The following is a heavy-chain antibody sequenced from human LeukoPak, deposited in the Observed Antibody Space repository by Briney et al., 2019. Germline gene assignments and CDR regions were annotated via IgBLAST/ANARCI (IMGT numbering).Heavy chain of an antibody. V-gene: IGHV3-7*01. Sequence: GGSLRLSCAASGFTFSSYWMSWVRQAPGKGLEWVANIKQDGSGKYYVDSVKGRFTISRDNAKNSLYLQMNSLRAEDTAVYYCARVSPGLLSTPLAYYYYYMDVWGKGTTVTVSS. CDR2: IKQDGSGK. D-gene: IGHD2-2*01. CDR1: GFTFSSYW. CDR3: ARVSPGLLSTPLAYYYYYMDV. J-gene: IGHJ6*03.